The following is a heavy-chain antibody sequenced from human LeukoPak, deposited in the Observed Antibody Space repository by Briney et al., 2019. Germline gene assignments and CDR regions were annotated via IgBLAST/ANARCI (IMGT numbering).Heavy chain of an antibody. D-gene: IGHD6-6*01. CDR1: GGSFSGYY. V-gene: IGHV4-34*01. Sequence: SETLSLTCAVYGGSFSGYYWSWIRQPPGKGLEWIGGINHSGSTNYNPSLKSRVTISVDTSKNQFSLKLSSVTAADTAVYYCARGVRAARRFDYWGQGTLVTVSS. CDR3: ARGVRAARRFDY. J-gene: IGHJ4*02. CDR2: INHSGST.